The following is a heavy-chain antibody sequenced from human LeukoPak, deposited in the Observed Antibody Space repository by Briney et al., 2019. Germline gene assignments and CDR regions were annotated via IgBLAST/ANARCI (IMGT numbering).Heavy chain of an antibody. CDR1: GFTFSSYG. D-gene: IGHD5-18*01. J-gene: IGHJ4*02. CDR3: ARETIYSYGYGNDFDY. CDR2: IWYDGSNK. Sequence: GGSLRLSCAASGFTFSSYGMRWVRQAPGKGLEWVAVIWYDGSNKYYADSVKGRFTISRDNSKNTLYLQMNSLRAEDTAVYYCARETIYSYGYGNDFDYWGQGTLVTVSS. V-gene: IGHV3-33*01.